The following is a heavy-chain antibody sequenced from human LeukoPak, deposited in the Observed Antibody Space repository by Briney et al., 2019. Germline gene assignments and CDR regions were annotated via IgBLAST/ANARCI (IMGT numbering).Heavy chain of an antibody. CDR2: IYHSGST. Sequence: SGTLSLTCAVSGASISSNIWWTWVRQPPGKGLEWIGEIYHSGSTNYNPSLKSRVTISVDKSKNQFSLKLSSVTAADTAVYYCAREGHSSGWSSFDYWGQGTLVTVSS. V-gene: IGHV4-4*02. J-gene: IGHJ4*02. D-gene: IGHD6-19*01. CDR3: AREGHSSGWSSFDY. CDR1: GASISSNIW.